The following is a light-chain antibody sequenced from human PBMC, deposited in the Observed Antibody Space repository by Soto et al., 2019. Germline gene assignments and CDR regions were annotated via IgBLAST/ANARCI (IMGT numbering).Light chain of an antibody. Sequence: DIQMTQSPSSLSASVGDRVTITCRASQGINNLLGWYQQGPGKAPKRLIYAAPTMEGGVPSRFSGSGSWGEFNLTIGSLQPDDFATGYCLQHDTYPPTFGPGTRVDVK. CDR3: LQHDTYPPT. CDR2: AAP. J-gene: IGKJ3*01. CDR1: QGINNL. V-gene: IGKV1-17*01.